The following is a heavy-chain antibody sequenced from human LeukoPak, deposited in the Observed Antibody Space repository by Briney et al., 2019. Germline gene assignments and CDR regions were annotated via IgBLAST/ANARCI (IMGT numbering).Heavy chain of an antibody. J-gene: IGHJ6*03. V-gene: IGHV1-2*02. D-gene: IGHD3-10*01. CDR3: ARAYYGSGRAVPGYYYYYMDV. CDR2: INPNSGGT. Sequence: ASVKVSCKASGYTFTGYYMHWVRQAPGQGLEWMGWINPNSGGTNYAQKFQGRVTMTRDASISTAYMELSRLRSDDTAVYYCARAYYGSGRAVPGYYYYYMDVWGKGTTVTVSS. CDR1: GYTFTGYY.